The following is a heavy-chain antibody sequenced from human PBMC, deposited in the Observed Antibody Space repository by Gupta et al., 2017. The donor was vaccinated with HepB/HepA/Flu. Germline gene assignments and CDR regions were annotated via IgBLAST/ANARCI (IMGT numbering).Heavy chain of an antibody. CDR2: INSTSGGT. Sequence: QVQLVQSGAEVKKPGASVKVSCKASGYTFTGYYMHWVRPAPGQGREWMGWINSTSGGTNYAQKFQGRVTMTRDTSISTAYMQLSRLSPDAQAVYYCATLRSITELGYYYKDVWVDGPTVTDSS. D-gene: IGHD5-24*01. CDR3: ATLRSITELGYYYKDV. V-gene: IGHV1-2*02. J-gene: IGHJ6*03. CDR1: GYTFTGYY.